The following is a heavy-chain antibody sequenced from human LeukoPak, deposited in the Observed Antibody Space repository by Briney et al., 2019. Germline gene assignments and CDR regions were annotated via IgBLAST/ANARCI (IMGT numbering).Heavy chain of an antibody. D-gene: IGHD3-10*01. Sequence: ASVKVSCKASGYTFTGYYIHWVRQAPGQGLEWMGRINPNSGGTNNAQKFQGRVTMTRDTSISTAYMELSRLTSDDTAVYYCAREPMVRDFNWFDPWGQGTLVTVSS. V-gene: IGHV1-2*06. CDR3: AREPMVRDFNWFDP. CDR1: GYTFTGYY. CDR2: INPNSGGT. J-gene: IGHJ5*02.